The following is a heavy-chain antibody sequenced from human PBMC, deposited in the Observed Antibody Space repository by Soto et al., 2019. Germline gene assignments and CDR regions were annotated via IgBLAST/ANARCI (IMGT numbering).Heavy chain of an antibody. CDR2: SSNSGTFS. J-gene: IGHJ4*02. V-gene: IGHV3-11*06. Sequence: VGSLRVSCEGSGFTFSDYYISWIRQAPGKGLEWISYSSNSGTFSRYADSVKGRFSISRDNTKNLLYLQMNSLRAEDTDVYYCAGSGDKHHRLDHCGQGT. D-gene: IGHD2-21*02. CDR3: AGSGDKHHRLDH. CDR1: GFTFSDYY.